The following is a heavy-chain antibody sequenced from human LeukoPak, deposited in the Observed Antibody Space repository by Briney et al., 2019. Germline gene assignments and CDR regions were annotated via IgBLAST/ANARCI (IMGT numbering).Heavy chain of an antibody. CDR1: GFTFSSYA. Sequence: GGSLRLSCAASGFTFSSYAMSWVRQAPGKGLEWVSAISGSDGSTYSADSVKGRFTISRDNSKNTLYLQMNSLRAEDTAVYYCAKNYDSSGYYPGPFGYWGQGTLVTVSS. CDR2: ISGSDGST. V-gene: IGHV3-23*01. CDR3: AKNYDSSGYYPGPFGY. J-gene: IGHJ4*02. D-gene: IGHD3-22*01.